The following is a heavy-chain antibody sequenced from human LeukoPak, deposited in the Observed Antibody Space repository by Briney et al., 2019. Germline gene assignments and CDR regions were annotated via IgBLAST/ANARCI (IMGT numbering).Heavy chain of an antibody. V-gene: IGHV3-33*08. Sequence: GRSLRLSCAASGFTFSSYAMHWVRQAPGKGLEWVAVISVDGSDKYYADSVKGRFTISRDNSNNTLYLQMNSLRVEDTAMYYCARGSFFSTARWFDPWGQGTLVTVPS. CDR3: ARGSFFSTARWFDP. D-gene: IGHD3/OR15-3a*01. J-gene: IGHJ5*02. CDR1: GFTFSSYA. CDR2: ISVDGSDK.